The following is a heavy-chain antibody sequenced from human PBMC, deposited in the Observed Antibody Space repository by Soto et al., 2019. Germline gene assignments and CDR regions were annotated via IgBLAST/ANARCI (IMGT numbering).Heavy chain of an antibody. V-gene: IGHV1-69*06. J-gene: IGHJ4*02. Sequence: QVQLEQSGGEVKQPGSSVRVSCKTSGGTFSTYAINWVRQAPGQGLEWMGAIIPLFCTADYSQKFQVRVTINADNSTSTAYKDLSSLRLADTAVYFSAEPKGTYSSGYYYFDFLGQGTLVTVSS. D-gene: IGHD6-19*01. CDR2: IIPLFCTA. CDR1: GGTFSTYA. CDR3: AEPKGTYSSGYYYFDF.